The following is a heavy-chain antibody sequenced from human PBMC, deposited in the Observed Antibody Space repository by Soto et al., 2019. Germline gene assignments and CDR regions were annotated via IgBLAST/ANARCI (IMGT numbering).Heavy chain of an antibody. CDR1: GYTFADYY. V-gene: IGHV1-2*02. CDR2: IIPNTGGT. CDR3: ARQTFMNSQGGFDY. J-gene: IGHJ4*02. D-gene: IGHD3-16*01. Sequence: QVLLVQSGADVKKPGASVKVSCKASGYTFADYYIHWVRQAPGQGLEWLGWIIPNTGGTNYARKFQGRVTMTGDASINTAYMELNILRSDDTAVYYCARQTFMNSQGGFDYWGQGTLVTVSS.